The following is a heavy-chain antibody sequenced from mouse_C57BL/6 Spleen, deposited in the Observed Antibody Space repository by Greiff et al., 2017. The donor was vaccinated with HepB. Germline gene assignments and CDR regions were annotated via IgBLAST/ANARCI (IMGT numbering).Heavy chain of an antibody. CDR2: ISSGSSTI. Sequence: EVQLQESGGGLVKPGGSLKLSCAASGFTFSDYGMHWVRQAPEKGLEWVAYISSGSSTIYYADTVKGRFTISRDNAKNTLFLQMTSLRSEDTAMYYCARPWEYYFDYWGQGTTLTVSS. CDR3: ARPWEYYFDY. V-gene: IGHV5-17*01. CDR1: GFTFSDYG. J-gene: IGHJ2*01. D-gene: IGHD4-1*01.